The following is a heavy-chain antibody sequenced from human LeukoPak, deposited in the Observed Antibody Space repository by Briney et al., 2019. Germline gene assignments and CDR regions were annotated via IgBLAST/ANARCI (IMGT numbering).Heavy chain of an antibody. CDR1: GLAFSGSG. Sequence: GGSLRLSCTASGLAFSGSGMHWVRQAPGKGLDWVSLINHDGTDTYYADSVKGRFTISRDNSQNTLYLQMNSLRGEDTAVYYCTNFDYWGQGTLVTVSS. J-gene: IGHJ4*02. CDR2: INHDGTDT. V-gene: IGHV3-30*02. CDR3: TNFDY.